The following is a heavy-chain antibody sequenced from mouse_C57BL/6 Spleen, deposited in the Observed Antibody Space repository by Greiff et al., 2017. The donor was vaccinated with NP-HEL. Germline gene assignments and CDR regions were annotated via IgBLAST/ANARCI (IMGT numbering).Heavy chain of an antibody. CDR3: ARGYSNYRYFDV. V-gene: IGHV5-4*01. D-gene: IGHD2-5*01. Sequence: VQLKESGGGLVKPGGSLKLSCAASGFTFSSYAMSWVRQTPEKRLEWVATISDGGSYTYYPDNVKGRFTISRDNAKNNLYLQMSHLKSEDTAMYYCARGYSNYRYFDVWGTGTTVTVSS. CDR2: ISDGGSYT. J-gene: IGHJ1*03. CDR1: GFTFSSYA.